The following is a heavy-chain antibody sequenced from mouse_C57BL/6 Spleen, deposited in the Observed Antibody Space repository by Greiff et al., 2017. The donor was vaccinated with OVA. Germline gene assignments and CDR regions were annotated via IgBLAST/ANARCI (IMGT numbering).Heavy chain of an antibody. J-gene: IGHJ3*01. CDR2: INPNNGGT. Sequence: VQLQQSGPELVKPGASVKISCKASGYTFTDYYMNWVKQSHGKSLEWIGDINPNNGGTSYNQKFKGKATLTVDKSSSTAYMELRSLTSEDSAVYYCARGGYYDAYWGQGTLVTVPA. D-gene: IGHD2-3*01. CDR1: GYTFTDYY. V-gene: IGHV1-26*01. CDR3: ARGGYYDAY.